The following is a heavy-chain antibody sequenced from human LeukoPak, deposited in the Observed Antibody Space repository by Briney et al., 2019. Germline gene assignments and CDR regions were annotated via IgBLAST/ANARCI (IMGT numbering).Heavy chain of an antibody. J-gene: IGHJ4*02. Sequence: GGSLRLSCAASGFTFRSYGMNWVRQAPGKGLEWVSAISGSGGSTYYADSVKGRFTISRDNSKNTLHLQMNSLRAEDTAVYYCAKELEWLVLGYFDYWGQGTLVTVSS. CDR1: GFTFRSYG. V-gene: IGHV3-23*01. CDR3: AKELEWLVLGYFDY. D-gene: IGHD6-19*01. CDR2: ISGSGGST.